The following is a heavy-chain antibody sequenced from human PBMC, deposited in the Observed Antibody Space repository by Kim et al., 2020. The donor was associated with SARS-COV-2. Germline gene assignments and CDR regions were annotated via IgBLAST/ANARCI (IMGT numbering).Heavy chain of an antibody. V-gene: IGHV1-2*06. CDR1: GYTFTGYY. CDR3: ARPYYYDSSGYYYYYGMDV. J-gene: IGHJ6*02. D-gene: IGHD3-22*01. Sequence: ASVKVSCKASGYTFTGYYMHWVRQAPGQGLEWMGRINPNSGGTNYAQKFQGRVTMTRDTSISTAYMELSRLRSDDTAVYYCARPYYYDSSGYYYYYGMDVWGQGTTVTVSS. CDR2: INPNSGGT.